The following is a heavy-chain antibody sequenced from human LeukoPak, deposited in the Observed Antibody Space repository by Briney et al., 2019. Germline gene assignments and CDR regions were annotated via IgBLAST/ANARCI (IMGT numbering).Heavy chain of an antibody. D-gene: IGHD4-23*01. J-gene: IGHJ4*02. CDR2: INHSGST. CDR1: GGSFSGYY. V-gene: IGHV4-34*01. CDR3: ARGGYGGGTTFDY. Sequence: PSETLSLTCAVYGGSFSGYYWSWIRQPPGKGLEWIGEINHSGSTNYNPSLKSRVTISVDTSENQFSLKLSSVTAADTAVYYCARGGYGGGTTFDYWGQGTLVTVSS.